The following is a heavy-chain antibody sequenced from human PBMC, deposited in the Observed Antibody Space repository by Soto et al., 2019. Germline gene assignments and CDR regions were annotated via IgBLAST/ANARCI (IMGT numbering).Heavy chain of an antibody. CDR1: GGSFSGYY. J-gene: IGHJ4*02. CDR2: INHSGST. Sequence: SETLSLTCAVYGGSFSGYYWSWIRQPPGKGLEWIGEINHSGSTNYNPSLKSRVTISVDTSKNQFSLKLSSVTAADTAVYYCARVLGPMGDYYGSGSYYTTFDYWGQGTLVTVSS. V-gene: IGHV4-34*01. D-gene: IGHD3-10*01. CDR3: ARVLGPMGDYYGSGSYYTTFDY.